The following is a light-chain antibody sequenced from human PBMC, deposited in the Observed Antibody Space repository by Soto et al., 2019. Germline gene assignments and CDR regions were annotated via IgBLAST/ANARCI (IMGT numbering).Light chain of an antibody. CDR3: LQAPLFAWT. Sequence: DIVMTQTPLSSPVTLGQPASISCRSSERLVHSDGTTFLSWFHLRPGQPPRLLIHKTSDRFSGVPDRLSGSGAMTELIMKISRVEAEDVGIYYCLQAPLFAWTVGQGTKVDIK. J-gene: IGKJ1*01. CDR2: KTS. V-gene: IGKV2-24*01. CDR1: ERLVHSDGTTF.